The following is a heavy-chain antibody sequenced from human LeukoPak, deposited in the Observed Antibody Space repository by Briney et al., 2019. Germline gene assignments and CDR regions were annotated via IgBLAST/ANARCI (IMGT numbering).Heavy chain of an antibody. CDR1: GGSFSGYY. V-gene: IGHV4-34*01. J-gene: IGHJ5*02. CDR3: ATVVPAATYADWFDP. Sequence: PSETLSLTCAVYGGSFSGYYWSWIRQPPGKGLEWIGEINHSGSTNYNPSLKSRVTISVDTSKNQFSLKLSSVTAADTAVYYCATVVPAATYADWFDPGGQGTLVTVS. CDR2: INHSGST. D-gene: IGHD2-2*01.